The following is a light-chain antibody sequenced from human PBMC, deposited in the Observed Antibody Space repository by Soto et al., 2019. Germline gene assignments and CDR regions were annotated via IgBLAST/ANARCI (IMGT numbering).Light chain of an antibody. J-gene: IGLJ3*02. V-gene: IGLV2-14*01. CDR2: DVS. CDR3: SSYTSSSTLV. CDR1: SSDVGGYNY. Sequence: QSALTQPASVSGSPGQSITISCTGTSSDVGGYNYVSWYQQHPGKDPKLMIYDVSNRPSGVSNRFSGSKYGNTASLTISGLQAEDEADYYCSSYTSSSTLVFGGGTKVTVL.